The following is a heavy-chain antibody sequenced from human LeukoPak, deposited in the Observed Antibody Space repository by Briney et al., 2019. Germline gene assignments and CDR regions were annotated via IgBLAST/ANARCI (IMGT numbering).Heavy chain of an antibody. J-gene: IGHJ4*02. D-gene: IGHD2-2*01. CDR3: ARAIVVVPAASDY. CDR2: ISSSGSTI. V-gene: IGHV3-48*04. Sequence: PGGSLRLSCEASGFTFSSYSMNWVRQAPGKGLEWVSYISSSGSTIYYADSVKGRFTISRDNAKNSLYLQMNSLRAEDTAVYYCARAIVVVPAASDYWGQGTLVTVSS. CDR1: GFTFSSYS.